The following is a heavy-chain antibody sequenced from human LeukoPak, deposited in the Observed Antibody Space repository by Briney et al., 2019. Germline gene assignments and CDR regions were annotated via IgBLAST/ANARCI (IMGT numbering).Heavy chain of an antibody. CDR1: GFTFSSYS. D-gene: IGHD5-12*01. CDR2: ISSSSTTI. Sequence: GVSLRLSCEASGFTFSSYSMNWVRQAPGKGLEWISYISSSSTTIYYADSVKGRFTISRDNAKNSLYLQMNSLRAEDTAVYYCARYVRVATLDAFDIWGQGTMVTVSS. CDR3: ARYVRVATLDAFDI. V-gene: IGHV3-48*01. J-gene: IGHJ3*02.